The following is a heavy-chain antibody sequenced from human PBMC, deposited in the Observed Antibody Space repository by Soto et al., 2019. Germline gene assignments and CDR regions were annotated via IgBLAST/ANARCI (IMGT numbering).Heavy chain of an antibody. J-gene: IGHJ5*02. CDR3: ARDGGGTGA. CDR2: IIPMLGMA. V-gene: IGHV1-69*04. D-gene: IGHD3-16*01. CDR1: GGSFSTYS. Sequence: QVQRVQSGAEVKKPGSSVKVSCKASGGSFSTYSITWVRQAPGQGLEWMGRIIPMLGMANYAQRFRGRLTVTADKPTNTAYMDLSSLRFEDTAVYYCARDGGGTGAWGQGTLVTVSS.